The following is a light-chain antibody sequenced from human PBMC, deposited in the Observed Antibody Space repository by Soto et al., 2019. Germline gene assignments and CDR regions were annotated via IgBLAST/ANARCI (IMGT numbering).Light chain of an antibody. CDR2: WAS. CDR1: QSVLYSSNNKNY. J-gene: IGKJ2*02. CDR3: QQYYSVPCT. Sequence: DIVMTQSPDSLAVSLGERATINCKSSQSVLYSSNNKNYLAWYQKKPGQPPKLLIYWASTRESGDPDRFSGSGSGTDFSLTISSLQAEDVAVYYCQQYYSVPCTFGQGTKLEIK. V-gene: IGKV4-1*01.